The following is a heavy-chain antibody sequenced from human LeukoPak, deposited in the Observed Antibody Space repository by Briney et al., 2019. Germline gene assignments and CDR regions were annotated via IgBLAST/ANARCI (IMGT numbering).Heavy chain of an antibody. CDR3: ASLRREQLVRTPNWFDP. Sequence: PSETLSLTCAVYGGSFSGYYWSWLRQPPGKGLEWIGEINHSGSTNYNPSLKSRVTISVDTSKNQFSLKLSSVTAADTAVYYCASLRREQLVRTPNWFDPWGQGTLVTVSS. J-gene: IGHJ5*02. CDR1: GGSFSGYY. V-gene: IGHV4-34*01. D-gene: IGHD6-6*01. CDR2: INHSGST.